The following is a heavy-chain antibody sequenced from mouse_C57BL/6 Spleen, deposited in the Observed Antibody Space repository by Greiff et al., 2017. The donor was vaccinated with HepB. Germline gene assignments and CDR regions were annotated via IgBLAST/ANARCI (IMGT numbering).Heavy chain of an antibody. Sequence: QVHLQQSGAELVKPGASVKISCKASGYAFSSYWMNWVKQRPGKGLEWIGQIYPGDGDTNYNGKFKGKATLTADKSSSTAYMQLSSLTSEDSAVYFCARSLTGGGPWFAYWGQGTLVTVSA. CDR2: IYPGDGDT. V-gene: IGHV1-80*01. CDR3: ARSLTGGGPWFAY. J-gene: IGHJ3*01. CDR1: GYAFSSYW. D-gene: IGHD4-1*01.